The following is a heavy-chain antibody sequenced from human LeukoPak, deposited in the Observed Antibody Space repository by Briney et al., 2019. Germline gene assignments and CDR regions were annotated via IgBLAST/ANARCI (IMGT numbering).Heavy chain of an antibody. CDR1: GFTLSSYA. J-gene: IGHJ6*04. CDR2: ISYDGSNE. D-gene: IGHD1-26*01. Sequence: SGGSLRLSCAASGFTLSSYAMHWVRQAPGKGLEWGAIISYDGSNEHYADSVKGRFTISRDNSKNTLYLQMNSLRAEDTAIYYCTRGRGSYSLDYWGKGTTVTVSS. V-gene: IGHV3-30*01. CDR3: TRGRGSYSLDY.